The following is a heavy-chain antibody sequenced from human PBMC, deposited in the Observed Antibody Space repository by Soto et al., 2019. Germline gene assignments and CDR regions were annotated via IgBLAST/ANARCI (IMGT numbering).Heavy chain of an antibody. J-gene: IGHJ5*02. Sequence: ASVKVSCKASGGTFDSYVISWLRQAPGQGLEWMGGIMPIFGTPNYAQKFRGRVTISADESTSTAYLELSSLTSDDTAVYYCARVHSSGIFYFVDPWGQGTLVPVS. CDR1: GGTFDSYV. CDR2: IMPIFGTP. D-gene: IGHD3-10*01. CDR3: ARVHSSGIFYFVDP. V-gene: IGHV1-69*13.